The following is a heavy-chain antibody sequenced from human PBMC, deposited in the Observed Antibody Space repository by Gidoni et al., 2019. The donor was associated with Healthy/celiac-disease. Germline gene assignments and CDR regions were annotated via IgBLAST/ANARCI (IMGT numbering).Heavy chain of an antibody. J-gene: IGHJ4*02. V-gene: IGHV4-61*02. CDR1: GGSISSGSYY. Sequence: QVQLQESGPGLVKPSQTLSLTCTVSGGSISSGSYYWSWIRQPAGKGLEWIGRIYTSGSTNYNPSLKSRVTISVDTSKNQFSLKLSSVTAADTAVYYCARYGGNYYFDYWGQGTLVTVSS. CDR3: ARYGGNYYFDY. D-gene: IGHD4-17*01. CDR2: IYTSGST.